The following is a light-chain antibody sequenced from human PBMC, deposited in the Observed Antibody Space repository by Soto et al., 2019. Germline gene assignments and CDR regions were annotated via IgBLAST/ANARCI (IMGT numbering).Light chain of an antibody. CDR2: GAS. CDR3: QQYGAPPVT. V-gene: IGKV3-20*01. CDR1: QSVSSNY. Sequence: EIVLAQSPGTLSLSPGDGATLSCRASQSVSSNYLAWYQQKPGQAPRLLIYGASSSATDIPDRFSGSGSGTDFTLTISRLEPEDFAVYCCQQYGAPPVTFGQGTRLEIE. J-gene: IGKJ5*01.